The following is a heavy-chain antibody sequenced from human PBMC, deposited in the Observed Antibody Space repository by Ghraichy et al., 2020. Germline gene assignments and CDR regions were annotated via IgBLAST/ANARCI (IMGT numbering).Heavy chain of an antibody. J-gene: IGHJ6*02. D-gene: IGHD2-8*01. Sequence: TLSLTCTVSGDSMYNYYWSWIRQPPGKGLEWIGYVYHNGNTKYRPSLKSRVTISVDTSSNQFSLELRSVTATDTAVYYCARQLIPLYNMDVWGQGTTVTVSS. V-gene: IGHV4-59*08. CDR2: VYHNGNT. CDR1: GDSMYNYY. CDR3: ARQLIPLYNMDV.